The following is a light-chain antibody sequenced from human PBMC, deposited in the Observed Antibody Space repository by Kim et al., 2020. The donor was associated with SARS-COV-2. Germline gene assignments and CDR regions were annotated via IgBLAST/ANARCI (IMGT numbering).Light chain of an antibody. CDR2: QDT. V-gene: IGLV3-1*01. Sequence: YELTQPPSVSVSPGQTASITCSGDKLGDKYACWYQQKPGQSPVLVIYQDTKRPSGIPERFSGSNSGNTATLTISGTQAMDEADYYCQAWDSSTVVFGGGTQLTVL. CDR3: QAWDSSTVV. J-gene: IGLJ2*01. CDR1: KLGDKY.